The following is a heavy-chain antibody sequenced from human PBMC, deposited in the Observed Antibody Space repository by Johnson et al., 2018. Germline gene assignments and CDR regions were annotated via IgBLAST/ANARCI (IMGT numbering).Heavy chain of an antibody. Sequence: VQLQESGGGLVQPGGSLRLSCAASGFTFSSYWMHWVRQAPGKGLVWVSFISASGDNTNYAESGKGRFTISRDNAKNALCLQMNSLRVEDTAVYYCARKIQSYYYYMDVWGKGTTVTVSS. CDR3: ARKIQSYYYYMDV. CDR1: GFTFSSYW. V-gene: IGHV3-74*01. J-gene: IGHJ6*03. CDR2: ISASGDNT.